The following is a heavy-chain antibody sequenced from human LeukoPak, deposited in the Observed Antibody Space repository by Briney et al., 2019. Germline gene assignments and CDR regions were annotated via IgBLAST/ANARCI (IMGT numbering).Heavy chain of an antibody. CDR1: GGTFSSYA. CDR3: ARDDRYDILTGYYPLDY. D-gene: IGHD3-9*01. Sequence: SVKVSCKASGGTFSSYAISWVRQAPGQGLEWMGRIIPILGIANYAQKFQGRVTITADKSTSTAYMVLSSLRSEDTAVYYCARDDRYDILTGYYPLDYWGQGTLVTVSS. J-gene: IGHJ4*02. V-gene: IGHV1-69*04. CDR2: IIPILGIA.